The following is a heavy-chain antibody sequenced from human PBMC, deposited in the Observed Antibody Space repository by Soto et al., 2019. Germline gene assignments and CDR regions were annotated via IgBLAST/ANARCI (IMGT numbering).Heavy chain of an antibody. V-gene: IGHV1-2*04. CDR2: INPNSSGT. Sequence: ASVKVSCKASGYTFTGYYMHWVRQAPGQGLEWMGWINPNSSGTNYAQKFQGWVTMTRDTSISTAYMELSRLRSDDTAVYYCARGGDGYNYPNFDYWGQGTRVTVSS. D-gene: IGHD5-12*01. J-gene: IGHJ4*02. CDR3: ARGGDGYNYPNFDY. CDR1: GYTFTGYY.